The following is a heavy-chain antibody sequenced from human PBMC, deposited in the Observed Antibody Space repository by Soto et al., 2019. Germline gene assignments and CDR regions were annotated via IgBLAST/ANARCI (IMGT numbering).Heavy chain of an antibody. CDR2: ISGSGGNT. J-gene: IGHJ4*02. V-gene: IGHV3-23*01. CDR1: GFTFSSYA. D-gene: IGHD3-3*01. CDR3: ARVRYDFWSGYSLLFDY. Sequence: GGSLRLSCAASGFTFSSYAMSWVRQAPGKGLEWVSAISGSGGNTYYADSVKGRFTISRDNAKNSLYLQMNSLRAEDTAVYYCARVRYDFWSGYSLLFDYWGQGTLVTVSS.